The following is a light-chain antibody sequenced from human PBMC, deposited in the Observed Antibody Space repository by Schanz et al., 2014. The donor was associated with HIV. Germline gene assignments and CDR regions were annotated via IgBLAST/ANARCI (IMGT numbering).Light chain of an antibody. CDR3: QQYGSSRWT. Sequence: EIVLTQSPGTLSLSPGERATLSCRASQSSSTYLAWYQHKPGQAPRLLIYGASTRATGIPDRFRGSGSGTDFTLTITRLEPEDFAVYYCQQYGSSRWTFGQGTKVEIK. CDR2: GAS. CDR1: QSSSTY. J-gene: IGKJ1*01. V-gene: IGKV3-20*01.